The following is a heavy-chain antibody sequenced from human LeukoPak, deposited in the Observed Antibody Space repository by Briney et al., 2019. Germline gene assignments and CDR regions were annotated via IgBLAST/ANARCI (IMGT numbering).Heavy chain of an antibody. CDR3: ARSGGYSYGPIDY. Sequence: PGGSLRLSCAASGFTFSSSAMSWVRQAPGKGLEWVSVIYSGGSTYYADSVKGRFTISRDNSKNTLYLQMNSLRAEDTAVYYCARSGGYSYGPIDYWGQGTLVTVSS. CDR1: GFTFSSSA. CDR2: IYSGGST. J-gene: IGHJ4*02. D-gene: IGHD5-18*01. V-gene: IGHV3-53*01.